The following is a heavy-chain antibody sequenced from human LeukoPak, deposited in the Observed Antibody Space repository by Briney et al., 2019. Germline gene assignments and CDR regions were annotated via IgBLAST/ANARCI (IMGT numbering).Heavy chain of an antibody. CDR2: ISASGGTT. CDR1: GFTFSSYS. Sequence: GGSLRLSCAASGFTFSSYSMNWVRQAPGKGLEWVSTISASGGTTYYADSVKGRFTISRDNSKDTLHLQMNSLRAEDTAVYYCAKSPDVALVNFDYWGQGSLVTVSS. CDR3: AKSPDVALVNFDY. D-gene: IGHD3-3*02. J-gene: IGHJ4*02. V-gene: IGHV3-23*01.